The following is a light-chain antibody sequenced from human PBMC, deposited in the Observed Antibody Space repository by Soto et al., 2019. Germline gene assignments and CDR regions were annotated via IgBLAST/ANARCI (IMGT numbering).Light chain of an antibody. CDR2: GNK. V-gene: IGLV1-40*01. CDR3: QSYDTGLSGSRV. CDR1: SSNIGAGYD. Sequence: QSVLTQAPSVSGGPGQTVTISCTGRSSNIGAGYDVHWYQQLPGTAPKLLIYGNKNRPPGVPDRFSGSRSDTSASLAITGLQADDEADYYCQSYDTGLSGSRVFGSGTKLTVL. J-gene: IGLJ1*01.